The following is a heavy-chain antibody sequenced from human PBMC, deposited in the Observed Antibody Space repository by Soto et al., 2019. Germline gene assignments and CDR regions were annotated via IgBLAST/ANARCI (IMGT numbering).Heavy chain of an antibody. Sequence: EVQLVESGGGLVQPGGSLRLSCAASGFTFSSYSMNWVRQARGKGLEWVSYISSSSSTIYNADSVKGRFTISRENAKNSLYLQMNSLRAEDTAVYYCARDDLVVVAATAAFDIWGQGTMVTVSS. J-gene: IGHJ3*02. V-gene: IGHV3-48*01. CDR2: ISSSSSTI. D-gene: IGHD2-15*01. CDR1: GFTFSSYS. CDR3: ARDDLVVVAATAAFDI.